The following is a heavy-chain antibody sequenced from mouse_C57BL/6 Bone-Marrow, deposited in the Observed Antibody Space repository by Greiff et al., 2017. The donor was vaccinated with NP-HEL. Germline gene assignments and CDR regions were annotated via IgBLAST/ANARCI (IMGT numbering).Heavy chain of an antibody. Sequence: QVHVKQPGAELVKPGASVKLSCKASGYTFTSYWMQWVKQRPGQGLEWIGEIDPSDSYTNYNQKFKGKATLTVDTSSSTAYMQLSSLTSEDSAVYYCARTNSYYFDYWGQGTTLTVSS. V-gene: IGHV1-50*01. J-gene: IGHJ2*01. CDR1: GYTFTSYW. D-gene: IGHD4-1*01. CDR2: IDPSDSYT. CDR3: ARTNSYYFDY.